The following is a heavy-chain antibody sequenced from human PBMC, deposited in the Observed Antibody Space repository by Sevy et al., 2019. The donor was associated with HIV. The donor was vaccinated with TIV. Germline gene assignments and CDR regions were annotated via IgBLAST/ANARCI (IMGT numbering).Heavy chain of an antibody. D-gene: IGHD2-2*01. CDR3: ARDRYCSSTSCSGRVGMDV. V-gene: IGHV4-4*02. CDR2: IYHSGST. J-gene: IGHJ6*02. Sequence: SETLCLTCAVSGGSISSSNWWSWVRQPPGKGLEWIGEIYHSGSTNYNPSLKSRVTISVDKSKNQFSLKLSSVTAADTAVYYCARDRYCSSTSCSGRVGMDVWGQGTTVTVSS. CDR1: GGSISSSNW.